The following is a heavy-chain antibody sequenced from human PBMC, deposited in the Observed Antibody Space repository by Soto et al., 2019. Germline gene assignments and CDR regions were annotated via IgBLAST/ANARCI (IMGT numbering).Heavy chain of an antibody. J-gene: IGHJ4*02. CDR1: GYNFDTHG. Sequence: QVQLVESGGGVVQPGRSLRLSCAGSGYNFDTHGIHWVRRAPGKGLEWLAVVWYDGSKGYYADSVKGRFTVSKDNSINTAYLQINNLRGDDTAVYYCARTIGYRPDHWGQGTLVTVSS. CDR2: VWYDGSKG. CDR3: ARTIGYRPDH. V-gene: IGHV3-33*01. D-gene: IGHD3-16*02.